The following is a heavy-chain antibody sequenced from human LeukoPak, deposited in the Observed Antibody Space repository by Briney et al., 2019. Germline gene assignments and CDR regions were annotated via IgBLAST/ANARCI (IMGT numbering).Heavy chain of an antibody. D-gene: IGHD6-19*01. J-gene: IGHJ4*02. V-gene: IGHV4-34*01. CDR3: ARPYFHYSSGPRFDY. Sequence: PSETLSLTCAVYGGSFSGYYWSWIRQPPGKGLEWIGSIYHSGSTYYNPSLKSRVTISVDTSKNQFSLKLSSVTAADTAVYYCARPYFHYSSGPRFDYWGQGTLVTVSS. CDR1: GGSFSGYY. CDR2: IYHSGST.